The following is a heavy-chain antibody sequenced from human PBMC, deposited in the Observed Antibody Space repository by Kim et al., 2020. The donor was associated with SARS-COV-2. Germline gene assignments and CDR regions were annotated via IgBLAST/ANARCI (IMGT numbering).Heavy chain of an antibody. D-gene: IGHD1-1*01. Sequence: GGSLRLSCAASGFTFDIHGIHWVRQAPGKGLEWVAVITFDGSNAFYADSVKGRFTVSRDNSRSTAYLQMSSLRADDTAIYYCSRRGINSFHLDLWGQGAL. CDR1: GFTFDIHG. CDR3: SRRGINSFHLDL. V-gene: IGHV3-30*03. J-gene: IGHJ5*02. CDR2: ITFDGSNA.